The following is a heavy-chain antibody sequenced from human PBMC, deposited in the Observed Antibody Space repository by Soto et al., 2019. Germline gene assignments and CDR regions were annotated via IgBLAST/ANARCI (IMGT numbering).Heavy chain of an antibody. CDR3: ARMRSSSAGRLYYYYYMDV. J-gene: IGHJ6*03. Sequence: EVQLVESGGGLVQPGGSLRLSCAASGFTVSSTYMSWVRQAPGKGLEWVSVIYSGGLTYYADSVKGRFTFSRDDSKNTLYLQINSLRAEDTAVYYCARMRSSSAGRLYYYYYMDVWGIGTTVTVSS. V-gene: IGHV3-66*01. CDR2: IYSGGLT. D-gene: IGHD6-6*01. CDR1: GFTVSSTY.